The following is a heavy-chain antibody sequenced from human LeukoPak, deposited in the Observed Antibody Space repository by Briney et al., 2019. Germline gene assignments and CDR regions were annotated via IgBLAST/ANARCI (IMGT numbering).Heavy chain of an antibody. Sequence: ASVKVSCKASGYTFTSYDINWVRQATGQGLEWMGWMNPNSGNTGYAQKFQGRVTMTGNTSISTAYMELSSLRSEDTAVYYCARASLRYFDWLPWGAFDIWGQGTMVTVSS. V-gene: IGHV1-8*01. CDR1: GYTFTSYD. D-gene: IGHD3-9*01. CDR2: MNPNSGNT. J-gene: IGHJ3*02. CDR3: ARASLRYFDWLPWGAFDI.